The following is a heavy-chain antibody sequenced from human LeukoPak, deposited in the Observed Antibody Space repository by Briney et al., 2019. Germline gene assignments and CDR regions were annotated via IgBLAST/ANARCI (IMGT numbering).Heavy chain of an antibody. V-gene: IGHV4-59*01. D-gene: IGHD1-7*01. CDR1: GGSISSYY. J-gene: IGHJ4*02. Sequence: SETLSLTCTVSGGSISSYYWSWIRQPPGKGLEWIGYIYYSGSNNYNPSLKSRVTISVDTSKNQFSLKLSSVTAADTAVYYCASAPRWNYSFDYWGQGTLVTVSS. CDR3: ASAPRWNYSFDY. CDR2: IYYSGSN.